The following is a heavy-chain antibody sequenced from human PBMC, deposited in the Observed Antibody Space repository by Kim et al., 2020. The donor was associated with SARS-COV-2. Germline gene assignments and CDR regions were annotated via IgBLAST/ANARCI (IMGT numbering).Heavy chain of an antibody. CDR3: ARVDVDYYGSGSSEEFGWLDP. D-gene: IGHD3-10*01. CDR1: GDNVSSDSVA. V-gene: IGHV6-1*01. Sequence: SQTLSLTCGISGDNVSSDSVAWNWIRQSPSRGLEWLGRTFYRSKWYNEYALSVKSRITINADTSKNQFSLHLSSVTPEDTAVYYCARVDVDYYGSGSSEEFGWLDPWGQGTLVTVSS. J-gene: IGHJ5*02. CDR2: TFYRSKWYN.